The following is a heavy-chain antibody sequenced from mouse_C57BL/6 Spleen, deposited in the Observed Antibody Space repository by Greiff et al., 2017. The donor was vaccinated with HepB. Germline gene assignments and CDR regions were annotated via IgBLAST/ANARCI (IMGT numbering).Heavy chain of an antibody. CDR1: GYTFTSYW. CDR3: ARQEGFITTVGYFDV. CDR2: IDPSDSYT. D-gene: IGHD1-1*01. J-gene: IGHJ1*03. Sequence: QVQLQQPGAELVKPGASVKLSCKASGYTFTSYWMQWVKQRPGQGLEWIGEIDPSDSYTNYNQKFKGKATLTVDTSSSTAYMQRSSLTSEDSAVYYCARQEGFITTVGYFDVWGTGTTVTVSS. V-gene: IGHV1-50*01.